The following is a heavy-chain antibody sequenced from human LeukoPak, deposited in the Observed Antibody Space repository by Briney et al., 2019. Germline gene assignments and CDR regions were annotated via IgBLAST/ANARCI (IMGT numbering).Heavy chain of an antibody. D-gene: IGHD3-9*01. V-gene: IGHV3-23*01. Sequence: PGGSLRLSCAASGFTFSNYAMTWVRQAPGKGLEWVSAISGSGGSTYYRDSVKGRFTISRDNSKNTLYLQMNNLRADDTAVYYCAKENFDWKRIPYFDYWGQGILATVSS. CDR3: AKENFDWKRIPYFDY. CDR2: ISGSGGST. J-gene: IGHJ4*02. CDR1: GFTFSNYA.